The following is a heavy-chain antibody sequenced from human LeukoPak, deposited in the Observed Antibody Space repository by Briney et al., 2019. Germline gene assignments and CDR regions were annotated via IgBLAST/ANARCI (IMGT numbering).Heavy chain of an antibody. CDR2: IYHSGST. J-gene: IGHJ1*01. V-gene: IGHV4-38-2*01. D-gene: IGHD1-26*01. CDR1: GYSISSGYY. Sequence: PSETLSLTCAVSGYSISSGYYWGWIRQPPGKGLEWIGSIYHSGSTYYNPSLKSRVTISVDTSKNQFSLKLNSVTAADTAVYYCARPSRVGAIGYFQHWGQGTLVTVSS. CDR3: ARPSRVGAIGYFQH.